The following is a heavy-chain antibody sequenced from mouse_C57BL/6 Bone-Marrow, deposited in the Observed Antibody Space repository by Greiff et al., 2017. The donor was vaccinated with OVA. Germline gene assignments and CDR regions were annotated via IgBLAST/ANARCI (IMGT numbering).Heavy chain of an antibody. CDR3: ARCYYGSSYAWFAY. CDR2: INPNNGGT. CDR1: VYTFTDYY. Sequence: EVQLQQSGPELVKPGASVKISCKASVYTFTDYYMNWVKQSHGKSLEWIGDINPNNGGTSYNQKFKGKATLTVDKSSSTAYMELRSLTSEDSAVYYCARCYYGSSYAWFAYWGQGTLVTVSA. J-gene: IGHJ3*01. V-gene: IGHV1-26*01. D-gene: IGHD1-1*01.